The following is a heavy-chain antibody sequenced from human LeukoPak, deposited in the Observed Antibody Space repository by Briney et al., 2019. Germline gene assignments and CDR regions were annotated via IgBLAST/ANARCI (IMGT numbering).Heavy chain of an antibody. CDR1: GFTFSSYA. Sequence: PGGTLRLSCAASGFTFSSYAMHWVRQAPGKGLEWVAVISYDGSNKYYADSVKGRFTISRDNSKNTLYLQMNSLRAEDTAVYYCARGGGGGNGGPNWFDPWGQGTLVTVSS. D-gene: IGHD2-15*01. V-gene: IGHV3-30-3*01. J-gene: IGHJ5*02. CDR3: ARGGGGGNGGPNWFDP. CDR2: ISYDGSNK.